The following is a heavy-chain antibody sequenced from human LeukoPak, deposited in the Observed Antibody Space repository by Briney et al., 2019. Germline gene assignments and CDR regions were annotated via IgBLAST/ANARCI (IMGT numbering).Heavy chain of an antibody. Sequence: ASVKVSCKASGYTFTGYYMHWVRQAPGQGLEWMGWINPNSGGTNYAQKFQGRVTTTRDTSISTAYMELSRLRSDDTAVYYCARGSFTGITMIVVVTTADYWGQGTLVTVSS. CDR2: INPNSGGT. J-gene: IGHJ4*02. CDR3: ARGSFTGITMIVVVTTADY. D-gene: IGHD3-22*01. CDR1: GYTFTGYY. V-gene: IGHV1-2*02.